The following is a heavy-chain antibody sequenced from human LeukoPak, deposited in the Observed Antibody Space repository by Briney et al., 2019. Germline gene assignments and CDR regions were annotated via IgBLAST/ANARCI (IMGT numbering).Heavy chain of an antibody. D-gene: IGHD2-8*01. V-gene: IGHV3-23*01. CDR2: ISGSGGST. CDR1: GFTFSSYA. Sequence: PGGSLRLSCAASGFTFSSYAMSWVRQAPGKGLEWVSAISGSGGSTYYADSVKGRFTNSRDNSKNTLYLQMNSLRAEDTAVYYCANGNRCTSPNCLGYYYFYMDVWGKGTTVTVSS. J-gene: IGHJ6*03. CDR3: ANGNRCTSPNCLGYYYFYMDV.